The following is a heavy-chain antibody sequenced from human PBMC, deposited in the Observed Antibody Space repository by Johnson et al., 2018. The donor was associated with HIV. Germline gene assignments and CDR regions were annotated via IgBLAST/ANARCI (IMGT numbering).Heavy chain of an antibody. CDR2: IYSGGST. J-gene: IGHJ3*02. D-gene: IGHD1-26*01. Sequence: QLEESGGDLVQPGGSLRLSCAASGITVSSNYMTWVRQAPGKGLEWVSVIYSGGSTYYADSMKGRFTISRDNSKNTLYLQMNSLRAEDTAVYYCARDRVGATAFDMWGQGTMVTVSS. CDR1: GITVSSNY. V-gene: IGHV3-66*02. CDR3: ARDRVGATAFDM.